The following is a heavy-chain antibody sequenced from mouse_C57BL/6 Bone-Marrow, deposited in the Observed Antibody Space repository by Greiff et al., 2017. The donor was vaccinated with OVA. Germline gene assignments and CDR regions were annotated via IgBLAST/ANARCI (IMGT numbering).Heavy chain of an antibody. D-gene: IGHD1-1*01. CDR2: IDPENGDT. J-gene: IGHJ4*01. CDR1: GFNIKDDY. V-gene: IGHV14-4*01. CDR3: TTLSIADYGSRYPPYDAMDY. Sequence: EVQLQQSGAELVRPGASVKLSCTASGFNIKDDYMHWVKQRPEQGLEWIGWIDPENGDTEYASKFQGKATITADTSSNTAYLQLSSLTSEDTAVYYCTTLSIADYGSRYPPYDAMDYWGQGTSVTVSS.